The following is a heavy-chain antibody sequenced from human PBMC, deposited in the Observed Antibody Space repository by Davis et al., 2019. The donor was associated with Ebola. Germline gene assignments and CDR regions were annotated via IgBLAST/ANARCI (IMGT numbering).Heavy chain of an antibody. J-gene: IGHJ6*03. CDR3: ARDPASGSYGNYYYYMDV. D-gene: IGHD1-26*01. CDR2: IYYSGST. CDR1: GGSISSYY. V-gene: IGHV4-59*12. Sequence: PSETLSLTCTVSGGSISSYYWSWIRQPPGKGLEWIGYIYYSGSTNYNPSLKSRVTISVDTSKNQFSLKLSSVTAADTAVFYCARDPASGSYGNYYYYMDVWGKGTTVTVSS.